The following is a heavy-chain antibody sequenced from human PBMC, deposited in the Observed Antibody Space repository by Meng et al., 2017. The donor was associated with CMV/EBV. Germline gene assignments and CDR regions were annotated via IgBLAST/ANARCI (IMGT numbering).Heavy chain of an antibody. V-gene: IGHV3-30*02. CDR1: GFTFSSYG. Sequence: QVQLVESGGGVVQSGGSLRLSCAAFGFTFSSYGMHWVRQAPGKGLEWVAFIRYDGSNKYYADSVKGRFTISRDNSKNTLYLQMNSLRAEDTAVYYCAKRAGYGGNYIWSFDLWGRGTLVTVSS. D-gene: IGHD4-23*01. CDR3: AKRAGYGGNYIWSFDL. CDR2: IRYDGSNK. J-gene: IGHJ2*01.